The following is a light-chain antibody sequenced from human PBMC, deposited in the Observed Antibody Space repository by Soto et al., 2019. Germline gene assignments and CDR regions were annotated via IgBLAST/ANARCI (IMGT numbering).Light chain of an antibody. CDR3: QQSSNWLPGRLT. CDR2: GAS. V-gene: IGKV3-15*01. Sequence: EIVMTQSPATLSMSPGESATLSCRASQHVGINLVWYRQNPGQAPRLLIYGASTRVTGIPARFSGSGSGTEFTLTISSLQSEDFAVYYCQQSSNWLPGRLTFGDGTKVEIK. J-gene: IGKJ4*01. CDR1: QHVGIN.